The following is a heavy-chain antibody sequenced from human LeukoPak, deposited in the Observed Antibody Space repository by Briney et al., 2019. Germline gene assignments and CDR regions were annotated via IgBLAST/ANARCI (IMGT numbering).Heavy chain of an antibody. V-gene: IGHV1-2*02. CDR1: GYTFTGYY. CDR3: AREPRVGFSRSFGY. J-gene: IGHJ4*02. CDR2: INPNSGGT. Sequence: GASVTVSCKASGYTFTGYYMHWVRQAPGQGLEWMGWINPNSGGTNYAQKFQGRVTMTRDTSISTAYMELSRLRSDDTAVYYCAREPRVGFSRSFGYWGQGTLVTVSS. D-gene: IGHD2-2*01.